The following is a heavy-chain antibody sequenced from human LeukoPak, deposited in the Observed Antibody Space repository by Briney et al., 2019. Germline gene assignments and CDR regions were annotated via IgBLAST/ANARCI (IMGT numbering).Heavy chain of an antibody. CDR1: GFTVSSNY. Sequence: GGPLRLSCAASGFTVSSNYMSWVRQAPGKGLEWVSVIYSGGSTYYADSVKDRFTISRDNSKNTLYLQMNSLRAEDTAVYYCARGYLTTVTPFDYWGQGTLVTVSS. CDR2: IYSGGST. CDR3: ARGYLTTVTPFDY. D-gene: IGHD4-17*01. J-gene: IGHJ4*02. V-gene: IGHV3-66*01.